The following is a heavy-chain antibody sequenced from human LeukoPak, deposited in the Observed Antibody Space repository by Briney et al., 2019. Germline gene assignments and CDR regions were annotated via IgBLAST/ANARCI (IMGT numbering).Heavy chain of an antibody. Sequence: GGSLRLSCAASGFTFSNYWMHWVRQVPGKGLVWVSRINNDGSFTTYADSVKGRFTISRDNAKSTLYLQMNSLRAEDTAVYYCTREILAAGKTLTYWGQGSLITVSS. J-gene: IGHJ4*02. V-gene: IGHV3-74*01. CDR3: TREILAAGKTLTY. D-gene: IGHD6-13*01. CDR2: INNDGSFT. CDR1: GFTFSNYW.